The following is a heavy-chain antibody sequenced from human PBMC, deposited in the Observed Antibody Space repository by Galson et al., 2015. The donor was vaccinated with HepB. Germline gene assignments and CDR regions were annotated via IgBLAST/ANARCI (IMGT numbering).Heavy chain of an antibody. D-gene: IGHD6-19*01. CDR2: IYSGGST. Sequence: SLRLSCAASGFTFSTYAMTWVRQAPGKGLEWVSVIYSGGSTYYADSVKGRFTISRDNSKNTLYLQMNSLRAEDTAVYYCARAKGDIAVAGNYYYYGMDVWGQGTTVTVSS. CDR1: GFTFSTYA. V-gene: IGHV3-53*01. J-gene: IGHJ6*02. CDR3: ARAKGDIAVAGNYYYYGMDV.